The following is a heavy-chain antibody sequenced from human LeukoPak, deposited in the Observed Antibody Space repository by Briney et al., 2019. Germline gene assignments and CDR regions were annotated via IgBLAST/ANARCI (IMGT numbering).Heavy chain of an antibody. CDR1: GFTFSSQG. D-gene: IGHD3-10*01. CDR2: ISGSGDFT. V-gene: IGHV3-23*01. J-gene: IGHJ4*02. Sequence: GGSLRLSCAASGFTFSSQGMSWVRQAPGKGLEWVSAISGSGDFTYYADSVKGRFTISRDNSKNTLYLQMNSLRAEDTALYYCAKVPYGSGTRGGFDYWGQGTLVTVSS. CDR3: AKVPYGSGTRGGFDY.